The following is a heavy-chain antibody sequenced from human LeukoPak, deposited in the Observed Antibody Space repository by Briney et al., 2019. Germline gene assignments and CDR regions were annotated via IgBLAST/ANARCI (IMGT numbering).Heavy chain of an antibody. Sequence: PGGSLRLSCAASGFTFSGYGMHWVRQAPGRGLEWVANIDLEGSQRFYVDSLKGRVTISRDKGNNLVYIQMTSLRAEDTAVYYCARDVDYANPRHDYWGQGTLVTVSS. J-gene: IGHJ4*02. D-gene: IGHD4/OR15-4a*01. V-gene: IGHV3-7*01. CDR1: GFTFSGYG. CDR3: ARDVDYANPRHDY. CDR2: IDLEGSQR.